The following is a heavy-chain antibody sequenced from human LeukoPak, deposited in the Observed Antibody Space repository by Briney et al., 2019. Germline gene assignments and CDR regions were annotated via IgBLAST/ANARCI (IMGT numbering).Heavy chain of an antibody. J-gene: IGHJ5*02. Sequence: SETLSLTCTVSGGSISSYYWSWIRQPPGKGLEWIGYIYSSGSTNYIPSLKSRVTMSVDTSKNQFSLKLTSVTAADPAVYYCARDRSSSWYNWFDPWGQGALVTVSS. CDR3: ARDRSSSWYNWFDP. CDR2: IYSSGST. CDR1: GGSISSYY. D-gene: IGHD6-13*01. V-gene: IGHV4-59*01.